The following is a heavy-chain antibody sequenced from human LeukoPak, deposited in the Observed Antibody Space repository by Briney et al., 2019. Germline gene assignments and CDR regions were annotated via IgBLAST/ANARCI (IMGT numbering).Heavy chain of an antibody. J-gene: IGHJ4*02. CDR2: ISGSGGGT. CDR1: GFTFNSYA. V-gene: IGHV3-23*01. Sequence: PGGSLRLSCAASGFTFNSYAMSWVRQAPEKGLEWVATISGSGGGTYYADSVKGRFTISRDDSKNTLYLQMNSLRAEDTAVYYCAKDRCSGGGCYSWDDYWGQGTLVTVSS. D-gene: IGHD2-15*01. CDR3: AKDRCSGGGCYSWDDY.